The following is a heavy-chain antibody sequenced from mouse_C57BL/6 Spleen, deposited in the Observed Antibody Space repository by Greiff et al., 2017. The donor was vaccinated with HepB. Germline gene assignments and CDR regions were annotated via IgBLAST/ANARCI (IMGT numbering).Heavy chain of an antibody. CDR1: GFNIKDYY. J-gene: IGHJ4*01. CDR3: ASYSKGAMDY. Sequence: EVQLQQSGAELVKPGASVKLSCTASGFNIKDYYMHWVKQRTEQGLEWIGRIDPEDGETKYASKFQGKATITADTSSNTAYLQLSSLTSEDTAVYYCASYSKGAMDYWGQGTSVTVSS. V-gene: IGHV14-2*01. D-gene: IGHD2-5*01. CDR2: IDPEDGET.